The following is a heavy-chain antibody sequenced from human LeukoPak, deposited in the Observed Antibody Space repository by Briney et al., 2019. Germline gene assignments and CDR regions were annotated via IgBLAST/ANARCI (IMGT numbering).Heavy chain of an antibody. CDR1: GFTFSSYW. J-gene: IGHJ4*02. D-gene: IGHD3-16*01. V-gene: IGHV3-74*01. Sequence: GGSLRLSCAVSGFTFSSYWTHWVRQAPGKGLVWVSRINSDGSSTSYADSVKGRFTISRDNAKNTLYLQMNSLRAEDTAVYYCAGERSDMIGDWGQGTLVTVSS. CDR2: INSDGSST. CDR3: AGERSDMIGD.